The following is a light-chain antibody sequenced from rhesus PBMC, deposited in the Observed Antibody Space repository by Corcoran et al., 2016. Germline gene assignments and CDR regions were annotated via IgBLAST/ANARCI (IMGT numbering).Light chain of an antibody. V-gene: IGKV1-38*01. J-gene: IGKJ2*01. CDR2: DAS. CDR1: QGISSY. Sequence: DIQLTQSPSSLSASVGDRVTITCRASQGISSYLVWYQQKSGKAPKLLIYDASTLQTGVPSRFSGSGSGTEFTLTISSMQPEDFATYYCQQRYSSPYSFGQGTKVDIK. CDR3: QQRYSSPYS.